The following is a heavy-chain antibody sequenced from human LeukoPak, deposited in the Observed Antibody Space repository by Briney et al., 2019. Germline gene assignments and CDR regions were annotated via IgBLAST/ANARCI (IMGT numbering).Heavy chain of an antibody. CDR1: GGSISSGSYY. CDR3: ARAVPAALVSRWFDP. V-gene: IGHV4-61*02. J-gene: IGHJ5*02. CDR2: IYTSGST. Sequence: SETLSLTCTVSGGSISSGSYYWSWIRQPAGKGLEWIGRIYTSGSTNYSPSLKSRVTISVDTSKNQFSLKLSSVTAADTAVYYCARAVPAALVSRWFDPRGQGTLVTVSS. D-gene: IGHD2-2*01.